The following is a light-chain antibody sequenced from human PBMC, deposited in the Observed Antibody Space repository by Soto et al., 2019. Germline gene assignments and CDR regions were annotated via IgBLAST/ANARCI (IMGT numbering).Light chain of an antibody. Sequence: DIQMTQSPSSLSASVGDRVTITCRASQSISTNLSWYQKKPGKAPKLLISGASSLQSGVPSRFSGSVSGTDFSLTISSLHPEDFAIYFCQQSYITLYSFGQGTNLEIK. J-gene: IGKJ2*03. CDR3: QQSYITLYS. V-gene: IGKV1-39*01. CDR2: GAS. CDR1: QSISTN.